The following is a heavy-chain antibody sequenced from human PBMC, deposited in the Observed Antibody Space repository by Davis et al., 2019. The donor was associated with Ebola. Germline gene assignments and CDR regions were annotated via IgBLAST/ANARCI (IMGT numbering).Heavy chain of an antibody. CDR3: ARGNAVTGYSRFDS. CDR1: GFPFHDYA. V-gene: IGHV3-20*01. J-gene: IGHJ5*01. D-gene: IGHD3-9*01. Sequence: GESLKTPCAASGFPFHDYAMTWVRQAPGKGLEWVSGINWTGGSPGYAASVTGRFTISRDNAKNSLYLQMNSLRAEDTAFYHCARGNAVTGYSRFDSWGQGTRVTGSS. CDR2: INWTGGSP.